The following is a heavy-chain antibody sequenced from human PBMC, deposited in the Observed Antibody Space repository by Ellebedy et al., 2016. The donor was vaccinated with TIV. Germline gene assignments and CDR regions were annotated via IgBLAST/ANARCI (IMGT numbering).Heavy chain of an antibody. CDR3: APSGIAVAGLD. Sequence: GGSLRLXXAASGFTFSYYAMHWVRQTPGKGLEWVAVMTYNGSKKYHVDSVKGRFTISRDNSKNTLYLQMDSLRTEDTAVYYCAPSGIAVAGLDWGQGTLVTVSS. J-gene: IGHJ4*02. V-gene: IGHV3-30*03. CDR1: GFTFSYYA. CDR2: MTYNGSKK. D-gene: IGHD6-19*01.